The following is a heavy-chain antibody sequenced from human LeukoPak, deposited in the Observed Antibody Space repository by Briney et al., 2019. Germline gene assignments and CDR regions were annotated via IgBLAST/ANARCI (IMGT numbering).Heavy chain of an antibody. CDR2: ISSSSKYI. D-gene: IGHD3-22*01. J-gene: IGHJ5*02. CDR1: GFSFSGYS. Sequence: GGSLRLSCAASGFSFSGYSMNWVRQAPGKGLEWVSYISSSSKYIYYGDSVRGRFTISRDNAMNTVYLQMNSLRAEDTAVYYCARVLSGSWDWFDPWGQGTLVTVSS. CDR3: ARVLSGSWDWFDP. V-gene: IGHV3-21*05.